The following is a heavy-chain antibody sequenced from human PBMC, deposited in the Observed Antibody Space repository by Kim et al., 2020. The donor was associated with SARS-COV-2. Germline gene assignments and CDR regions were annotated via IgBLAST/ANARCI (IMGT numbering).Heavy chain of an antibody. Sequence: SETLSLTCAVYGGSFSGYYWSWIRQPPGKGLEWVGEINHSGSTNYNPSLKSRVTISVDTSKNQFSLKLSSVTAADTAVYYCARGRGGTTVVTMWLGDYY. CDR2: INHSGST. CDR3: ARGRGGTTVVTMWLGDYY. D-gene: IGHD4-17*01. J-gene: IGHJ6*01. CDR1: GGSFSGYY. V-gene: IGHV4-34*01.